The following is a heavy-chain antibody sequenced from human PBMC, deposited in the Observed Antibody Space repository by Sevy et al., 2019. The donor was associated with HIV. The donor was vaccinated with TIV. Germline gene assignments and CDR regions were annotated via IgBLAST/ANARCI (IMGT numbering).Heavy chain of an antibody. CDR2: ISYDGSNK. V-gene: IGHV3-30-3*01. D-gene: IGHD1-26*01. CDR3: ARDQEATIIFDY. J-gene: IGHJ4*02. Sequence: GGSLRLSCAASGFTFSSYAMHWVRQAPGKGLEWVAVISYDGSNKYYAHSVKGRFTISRDNSKNTLYLQMNSLRAEDTAVYYCARDQEATIIFDYWGQGTLVTVSS. CDR1: GFTFSSYA.